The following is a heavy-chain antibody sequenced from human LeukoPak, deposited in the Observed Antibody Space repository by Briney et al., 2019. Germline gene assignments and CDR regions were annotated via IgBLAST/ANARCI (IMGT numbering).Heavy chain of an antibody. D-gene: IGHD5-18*01. CDR3: AREATWIQLWYYDY. V-gene: IGHV3-21*01. Sequence: GSLRLSCAASGFTFSSYSMNWVRQAPGKGLEWVSSISSSSDYIYYADSVKGRLTTSRDNAKNSLYLQMNSLRAEDTAVYYCAREATWIQLWYYDYWGQGTLVTVSS. CDR2: ISSSSDYI. CDR1: GFTFSSYS. J-gene: IGHJ4*02.